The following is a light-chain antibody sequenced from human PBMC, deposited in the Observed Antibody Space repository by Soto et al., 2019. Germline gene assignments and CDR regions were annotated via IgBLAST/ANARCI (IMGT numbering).Light chain of an antibody. CDR3: AAWDDSLNGVA. J-gene: IGLJ2*01. CDR1: SSNIGSDP. Sequence: QLVLTQPPSASGTPGQGVTISCSGSSSNIGSDPVNWYQQLPGRAPKLLIHNNNQRPSGVPDRFSGSKSGTSASLAISGLQSEDEADYYCAAWDDSLNGVAFGGGTQLTVL. CDR2: NNN. V-gene: IGLV1-44*01.